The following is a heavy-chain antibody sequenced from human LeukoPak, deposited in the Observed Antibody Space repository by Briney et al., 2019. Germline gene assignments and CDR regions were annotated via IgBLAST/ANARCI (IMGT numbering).Heavy chain of an antibody. CDR2: IYYSGST. D-gene: IGHD2-21*01. Sequence: SETLPLTCTVSGGSISSYYWSWIRQPPGKGLEWIGYIYYSGSTNYNPSLKSRVTISVDTSKNQFSLKLSSVTAADTAVYYCARHVVVVIARWFDPWGQGTLVTVSS. V-gene: IGHV4-59*08. J-gene: IGHJ5*02. CDR3: ARHVVVVIARWFDP. CDR1: GGSISSYY.